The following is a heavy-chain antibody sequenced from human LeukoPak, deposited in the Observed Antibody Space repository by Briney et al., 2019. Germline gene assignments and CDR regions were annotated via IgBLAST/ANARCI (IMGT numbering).Heavy chain of an antibody. D-gene: IGHD1-14*01. Sequence: GGSLRVSCAASEFTFSSYWMTWVRQAPGKGLEWVANMKEDGSARYYVDSVKGRFTVSRDNAKNSLFLQMNRLQVDDTAIYYCARGGKVGSLDSWGQGSLVIVSS. CDR2: MKEDGSAR. CDR3: ARGGKVGSLDS. V-gene: IGHV3-7*01. J-gene: IGHJ4*02. CDR1: EFTFSSYW.